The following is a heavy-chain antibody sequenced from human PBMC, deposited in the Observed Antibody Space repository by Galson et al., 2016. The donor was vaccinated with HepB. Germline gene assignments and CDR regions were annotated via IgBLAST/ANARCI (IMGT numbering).Heavy chain of an antibody. J-gene: IGHJ5*02. D-gene: IGHD2-21*01. CDR1: GYTFTNYW. V-gene: IGHV5-51*03. CDR3: ARALVVVLGAAKWFDP. Sequence: QSGAEVKKPGESLKISCKGSGYTFTNYWIGWVRQMPGKGLEWMGIIYPGDSETTYSPYFQGQVTISVDKSISTAYLQWSSLKASDTAMYYCARALVVVLGAAKWFDPWGQGTLVTVSS. CDR2: IYPGDSET.